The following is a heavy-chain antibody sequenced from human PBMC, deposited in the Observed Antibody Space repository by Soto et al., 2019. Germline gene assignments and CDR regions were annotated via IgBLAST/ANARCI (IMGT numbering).Heavy chain of an antibody. Sequence: SETLSLTCTVSGGSISSGGYYLSWIRQHPGKGLEWIGYIYYSGSTYYNPSLKSRVTISVDTSKNQFSLKLSSVTAADTAVYYCARGVLRGYSYGYHFDYWGQGTLVTVSS. CDR2: IYYSGST. J-gene: IGHJ4*02. CDR1: GGSISSGGYY. V-gene: IGHV4-31*03. CDR3: ARGVLRGYSYGYHFDY. D-gene: IGHD5-18*01.